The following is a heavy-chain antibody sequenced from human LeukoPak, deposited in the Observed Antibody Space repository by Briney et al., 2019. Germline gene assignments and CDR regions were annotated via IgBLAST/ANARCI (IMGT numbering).Heavy chain of an antibody. J-gene: IGHJ5*02. CDR2: INHSGST. CDR1: GFTVSNDY. CDR3: TRDTGTTGEVKFDP. Sequence: GSLRLSCAASGFTVSNDYMSWIRQPPGKGLEWIGEINHSGSTNYNPSLKRRVTISVDTSKSQFSLHLMSVTAADTAVYYCTRDTGTTGEVKFDPWGQGTLVTVSS. V-gene: IGHV4-34*01. D-gene: IGHD4-17*01.